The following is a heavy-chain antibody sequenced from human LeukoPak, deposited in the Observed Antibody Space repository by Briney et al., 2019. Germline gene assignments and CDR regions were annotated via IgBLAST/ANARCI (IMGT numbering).Heavy chain of an antibody. CDR1: GGTFSSYA. V-gene: IGHV1-69*06. CDR2: IIPIFGTA. CDR3: ARVPVLLQVVYYYMDV. D-gene: IGHD3-10*01. J-gene: IGHJ6*03. Sequence: GASVKVSCKASGGTFSSYAISWVRQAPGQGLEWMGGIIPIFGTANYAQKFQGRVTITADKSTSTAYMELSSLRSEDTAVYYCARVPVLLQVVYYYMDVWGKGTTVTVSS.